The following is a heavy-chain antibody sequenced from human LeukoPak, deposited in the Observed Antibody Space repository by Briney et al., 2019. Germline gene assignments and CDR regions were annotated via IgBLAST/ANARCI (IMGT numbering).Heavy chain of an antibody. D-gene: IGHD3-3*01. CDR3: TRVSWRGEIF. Sequence: GGSLRLSCADPGFTFSNYNMNWVRQAPGKAMEWVSSITSSGTYTFYADSVKGRFTISRDNAKNSLYLQMTSLRAEDTAVYYCTRVSWRGEIFWGQGTLVSVSS. J-gene: IGHJ4*02. V-gene: IGHV3-21*01. CDR1: GFTFSNYN. CDR2: ITSSGTYT.